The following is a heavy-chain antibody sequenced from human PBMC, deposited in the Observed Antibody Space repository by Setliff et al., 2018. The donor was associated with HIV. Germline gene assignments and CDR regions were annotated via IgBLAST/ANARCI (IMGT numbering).Heavy chain of an antibody. Sequence: ASVKVSCKVSGHTLTELSIHWVRQAPGKGLEWMGGFDPEDGETIYAQKFEGRVTMTEDTSTEIAYMDLSSLRSEDTVVYYCVTESSASFYKFYDSGMDVWGQGTTGTVS. CDR2: FDPEDGET. CDR1: GHTLTELS. D-gene: IGHD3-22*01. V-gene: IGHV1-24*01. CDR3: VTESSASFYKFYDSGMDV. J-gene: IGHJ6*02.